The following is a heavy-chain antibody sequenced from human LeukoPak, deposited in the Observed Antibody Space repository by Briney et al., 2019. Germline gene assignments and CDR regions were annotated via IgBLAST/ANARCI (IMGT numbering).Heavy chain of an antibody. D-gene: IGHD1-14*01. V-gene: IGHV1-69*05. CDR2: IVPVFRTT. J-gene: IGHJ5*02. Sequence: ASVKVSCKASGGTFSRYDISWVREAPGQGLEWMGGIVPVFRTTTYAQKFQGRVTISTDESTSTAYMELRSLRSDDTAVYYRANTANPDAWFDPWGQGTLVTVSS. CDR3: ANTANPDAWFDP. CDR1: GGTFSRYD.